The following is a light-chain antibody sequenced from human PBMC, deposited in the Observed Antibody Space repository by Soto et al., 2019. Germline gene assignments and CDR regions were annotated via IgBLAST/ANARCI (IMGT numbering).Light chain of an antibody. J-gene: IGKJ1*01. V-gene: IGKV3-11*01. CDR2: DAS. Sequence: EIVLTQSPGTLSLSPGERATLSCRASQSVSSYLAWYQQKPGQAPRLLIYDASTRATGISARFSGSGSGTDFTLTISSLEPEDFAMYYCHQRSNWSVTFGQGTKVEVK. CDR1: QSVSSY. CDR3: HQRSNWSVT.